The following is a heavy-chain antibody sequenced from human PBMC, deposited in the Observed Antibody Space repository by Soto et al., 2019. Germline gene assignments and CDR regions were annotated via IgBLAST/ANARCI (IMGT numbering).Heavy chain of an antibody. CDR2: IIPILGIA. D-gene: IGHD2-2*01. CDR3: ARGSIVVVPAAIWSARWFDP. Sequence: QVQLVQSGAEVKKPGSSVKVSCKASGGTFSSYTISWVRQAPGQGLEWMGRIIPILGIAKYAQKFQGRVMITADKSTSTAYMELSSLRSEDTAVYYCARGSIVVVPAAIWSARWFDPWGEGTLVTVSS. V-gene: IGHV1-69*02. CDR1: GGTFSSYT. J-gene: IGHJ5*02.